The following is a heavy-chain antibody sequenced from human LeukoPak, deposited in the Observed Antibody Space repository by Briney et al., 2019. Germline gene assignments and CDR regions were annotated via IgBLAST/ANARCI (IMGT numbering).Heavy chain of an antibody. V-gene: IGHV1-2*02. J-gene: IGHJ4*02. CDR2: INPNSGGT. Sequence: GASVKVSCKASGYTFTNYYMHWVRQAPGQGLEWMGWINPNSGGTNYAQKFQGRVTMTRDTSISTAYMELSRLRSDDTAVYYCAIYDSSGYSNLNYFDYWGQGTLVTVSS. CDR1: GYTFTNYY. D-gene: IGHD3-22*01. CDR3: AIYDSSGYSNLNYFDY.